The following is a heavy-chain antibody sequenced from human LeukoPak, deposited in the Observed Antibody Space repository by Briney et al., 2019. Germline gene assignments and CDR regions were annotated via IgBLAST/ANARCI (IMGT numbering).Heavy chain of an antibody. Sequence: ASVKVSCKASGYTFTSYGISWVRPAPGQGLEWMGWISAYNGNTNYAQKLQDRVTMTTDTSTSTAYMELRSLRSDDTAVYYCARGGHGIVVETNWFDPWGQGTLVTVSS. J-gene: IGHJ5*02. CDR1: GYTFTSYG. V-gene: IGHV1-18*01. D-gene: IGHD3-22*01. CDR3: ARGGHGIVVETNWFDP. CDR2: ISAYNGNT.